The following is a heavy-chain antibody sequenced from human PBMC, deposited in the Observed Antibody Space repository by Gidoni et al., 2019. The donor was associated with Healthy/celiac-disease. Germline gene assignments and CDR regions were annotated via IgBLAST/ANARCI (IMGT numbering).Heavy chain of an antibody. CDR2: ISSNGGST. V-gene: IGHV3-64D*06. Sequence: EVQLVESGGGLVQPGGSLRLSCSASGFTFSSYAIHWVRQAPGKGLEYVSAISSNGGSTYYADSVKGRFTISRDNSKNTLYLQMSSLRAEDTAVYYCVKGGYQSYSNPIDYWGQGTLVTVSS. CDR1: GFTFSSYA. J-gene: IGHJ4*02. CDR3: VKGGYQSYSNPIDY. D-gene: IGHD2-2*01.